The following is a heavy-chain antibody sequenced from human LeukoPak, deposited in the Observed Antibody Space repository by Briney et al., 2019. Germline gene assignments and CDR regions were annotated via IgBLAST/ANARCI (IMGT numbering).Heavy chain of an antibody. V-gene: IGHV4-39*07. Sequence: SETLSLTCTVSGGSISSSSYYWGWIRQPPGKGLEWIGSIYYSGSTYYNPSLKSRFTISVDTSRNQFSLKLSSVTAADTAVYYCARVGDSGSYYGNWFDPWGQGTLVTVSS. CDR3: ARVGDSGSYYGNWFDP. CDR2: IYYSGST. D-gene: IGHD1-26*01. J-gene: IGHJ5*02. CDR1: GGSISSSSYY.